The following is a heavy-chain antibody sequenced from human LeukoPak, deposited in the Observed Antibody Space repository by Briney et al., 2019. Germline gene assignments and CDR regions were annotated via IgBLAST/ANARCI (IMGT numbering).Heavy chain of an antibody. CDR3: ARESGSVTSEVDFDY. CDR2: IRQDGSLK. J-gene: IGHJ4*02. V-gene: IGHV3-7*01. Sequence: GGSLRLSCAASGFTLSSYAMSWVRQAPGKGLEWVATIRQDGSLKYYVDSVKGRFTISRDNAKNSLYLQMNSLRAEDTAVYYCARESGSVTSEVDFDYWGQGTLVTVSS. D-gene: IGHD4-17*01. CDR1: GFTLSSYA.